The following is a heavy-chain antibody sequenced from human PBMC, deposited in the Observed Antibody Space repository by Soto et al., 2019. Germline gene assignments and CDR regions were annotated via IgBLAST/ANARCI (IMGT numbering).Heavy chain of an antibody. Sequence: ASVKVSCKASGYSFTDYYIHWVRQAPGQGLEWMGMINPSGGGTTYAQSFQDRVTMTRDTSTSTVYMEMSSLRSEDTAVYFCARDSLRSCSTFSCFPDYWGQGPTVTVSS. CDR3: ARDSLRSCSTFSCFPDY. CDR2: INPSGGGT. V-gene: IGHV1-46*01. J-gene: IGHJ4*02. CDR1: GYSFTDYY. D-gene: IGHD2-2*01.